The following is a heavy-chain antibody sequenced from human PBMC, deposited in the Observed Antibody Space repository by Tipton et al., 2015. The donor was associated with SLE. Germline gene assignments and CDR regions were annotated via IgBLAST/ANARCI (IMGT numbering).Heavy chain of an antibody. V-gene: IGHV3-23*01. CDR2: ISGSGGST. CDR3: ARPHLGARAFDI. J-gene: IGHJ3*02. D-gene: IGHD1-26*01. CDR1: GFTFSSYA. Sequence: GSLRLSCAASGFTFSSYAMNWVRQAPGKGLEWVSAISGSGGSTYYADSVKGRFTISRDNSKNTLYLQMNSLRAEDTAVYYCARPHLGARAFDIWGQGTMVTVSS.